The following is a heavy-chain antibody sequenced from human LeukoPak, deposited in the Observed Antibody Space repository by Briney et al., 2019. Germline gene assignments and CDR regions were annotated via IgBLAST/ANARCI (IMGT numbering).Heavy chain of an antibody. CDR3: ARARGETTSYYFYLDV. Sequence: PGGSLRLSCAASGLTFDDYGMLWVRQLPGKGLEWVSGINWKSDSIAYAVSVRGRFTISRDNAKNALYLQMNNLRADDTALYYCARARGETTSYYFYLDVWGRGTTVTVSS. V-gene: IGHV3-9*01. J-gene: IGHJ6*03. CDR2: INWKSDSI. D-gene: IGHD3-10*01. CDR1: GLTFDDYG.